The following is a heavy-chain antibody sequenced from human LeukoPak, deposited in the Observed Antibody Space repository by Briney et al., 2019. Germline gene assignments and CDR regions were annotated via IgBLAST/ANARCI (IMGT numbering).Heavy chain of an antibody. CDR3: AKASRLLHGSGSYPGYFDY. CDR2: IYSGGAT. Sequence: GGSPRLSCAASGFTVISNLMTWVRQSPGRGLEWLSSIYSGGATYYADSVKGRFTISRDNSKNTLYLQMNSLRAEDTAVYYCAKASRLLHGSGSYPGYFDYWGQGTLVTVSS. CDR1: GFTVISNL. D-gene: IGHD3-10*01. J-gene: IGHJ4*02. V-gene: IGHV3-53*01.